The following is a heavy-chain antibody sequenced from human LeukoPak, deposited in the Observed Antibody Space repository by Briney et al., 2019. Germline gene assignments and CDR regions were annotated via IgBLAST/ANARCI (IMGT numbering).Heavy chain of an antibody. CDR3: AKDSRSLAAAGEVDY. CDR2: ISGNGVDT. J-gene: IGHJ4*02. V-gene: IGHV3-23*01. Sequence: GGSLRLSCAASGFTFGSKSMTWVRQAPGKGLEWVSAISGNGVDTFYADSVKGRFTISRDNSRNTLYLQMDSLRAEDTAVYYCAKDSRSLAAAGEVDYWGQGTLVTVSS. D-gene: IGHD6-13*01. CDR1: GFTFGSKS.